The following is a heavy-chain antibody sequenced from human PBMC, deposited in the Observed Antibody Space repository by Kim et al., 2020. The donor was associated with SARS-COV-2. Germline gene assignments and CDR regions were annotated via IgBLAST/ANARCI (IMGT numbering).Heavy chain of an antibody. V-gene: IGHV3-30*04. CDR2: ISYDGSNK. CDR1: GFTFSSYA. Sequence: GGSLRLSCAASGFTFSSYAMHWVRQAPGKGLEWVAVISYDGSNKYYADSVKGRFTISRDNSKNTLYLQMNSLRAEDTAVYYCASLYIQLWYIDYWGQGTLVTVSS. CDR3: ASLYIQLWYIDY. J-gene: IGHJ4*02. D-gene: IGHD5-18*01.